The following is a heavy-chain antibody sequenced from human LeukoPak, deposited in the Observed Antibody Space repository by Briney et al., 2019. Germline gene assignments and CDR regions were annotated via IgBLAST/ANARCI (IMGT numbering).Heavy chain of an antibody. CDR3: ANAPWVLGYYMKN. CDR1: GFTFSSYW. Sequence: GGSLRLSCVASGFTFSSYWMSWVRQAPGMGLEWVANIKQDGSEIYYADSVKGRFTISRDNAKNSLYLQMNSLRAEDTAIYYCANAPWVLGYYMKNWGQGTLVTVSS. CDR2: IKQDGSEI. D-gene: IGHD2/OR15-2a*01. V-gene: IGHV3-7*01. J-gene: IGHJ4*02.